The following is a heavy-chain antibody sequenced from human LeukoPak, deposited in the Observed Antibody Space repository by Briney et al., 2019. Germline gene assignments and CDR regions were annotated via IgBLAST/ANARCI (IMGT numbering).Heavy chain of an antibody. CDR2: IWYDGSNR. CDR1: GFTFSSYG. J-gene: IGHJ4*01. D-gene: IGHD3-22*01. CDR3: ARSDYYDSSGYHPGFFDY. V-gene: IGHV3-33*01. Sequence: QPWGSLRLSCAASGFTFSSYGMHWVRQAPGKGLEWVAVIWYDGSNRYYADSVKGRFTISRDNSKNTLYLQMNSLRAEDTAVYYCARSDYYDSSGYHPGFFDYWGQGTLVTVSS.